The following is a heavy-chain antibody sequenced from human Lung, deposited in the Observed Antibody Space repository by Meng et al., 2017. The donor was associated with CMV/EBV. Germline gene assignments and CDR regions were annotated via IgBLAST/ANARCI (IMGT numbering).Heavy chain of an antibody. Sequence: SCAASGFTFSSYAMSWVRQAPGKGLEWVSAISGSGGSTYYADSVKGRFTISRDNSKNTLYLQMNSLRAEDTAVYYCAKDKIFGVTLDYWGQGTLVTVSS. D-gene: IGHD3-3*01. CDR3: AKDKIFGVTLDY. J-gene: IGHJ4*02. CDR2: ISGSGGST. V-gene: IGHV3-23*01. CDR1: GFTFSSYA.